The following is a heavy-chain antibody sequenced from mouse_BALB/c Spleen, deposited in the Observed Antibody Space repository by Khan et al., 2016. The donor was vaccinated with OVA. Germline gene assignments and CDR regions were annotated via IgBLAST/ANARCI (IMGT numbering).Heavy chain of an antibody. Sequence: QVQLQQSGAELARPGASVKLSCTASGYTFTDYYINWVKQRTGQGLEWIGEISPGSGDTYYNERFMGKATLTADKSSSTAYIQLSSLTSEASAVYFFARSNYFGDTFSYWGQGTLVTVSA. J-gene: IGHJ3*01. CDR3: ARSNYFGDTFSY. CDR1: GYTFTDYY. V-gene: IGHV1-77*01. CDR2: ISPGSGDT. D-gene: IGHD1-2*01.